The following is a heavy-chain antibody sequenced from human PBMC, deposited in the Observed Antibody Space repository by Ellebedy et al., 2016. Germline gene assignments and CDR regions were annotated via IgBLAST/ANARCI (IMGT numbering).Heavy chain of an antibody. V-gene: IGHV3-33*01. CDR2: IWYDGSNK. J-gene: IGHJ6*02. D-gene: IGHD4-17*01. CDR1: GFTFSSYG. Sequence: GESLKISCAASGFTFSSYGMHWVRQAPGKGLEWVAVIWYDGSNKYYGDSVKGRFTISRDNSKNTLYLQMNSLRAEDTAVYYCARRLSGTTDYYYDMDVWGQGTTVTVSS. CDR3: ARRLSGTTDYYYDMDV.